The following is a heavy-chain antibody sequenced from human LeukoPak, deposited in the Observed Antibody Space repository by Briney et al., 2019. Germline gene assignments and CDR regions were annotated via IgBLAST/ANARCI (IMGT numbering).Heavy chain of an antibody. D-gene: IGHD3-10*01. CDR2: TYYRSKWYN. Sequence: SQTLSLTCAISGDSVSSNTAAWNWTRQSPSRGLEWLGRTYYRSKWYNDFAVSVKSRIIITPDTSKNQFSLQLNSVTPEDTAVYYCARELTQPLRFGKFHPFDNWGQGTMVTVSS. CDR1: GDSVSSNTAA. V-gene: IGHV6-1*01. J-gene: IGHJ4*02. CDR3: ARELTQPLRFGKFHPFDN.